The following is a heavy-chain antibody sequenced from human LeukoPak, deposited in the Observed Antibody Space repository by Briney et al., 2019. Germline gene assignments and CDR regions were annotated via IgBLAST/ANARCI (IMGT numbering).Heavy chain of an antibody. V-gene: IGHV1-8*03. D-gene: IGHD3-22*01. CDR2: MNPNSGNT. J-gene: IGHJ6*03. Sequence: GASVKVSCKVSGYTFTSYDINWVRQATGQGLEWMGWMNPNSGNTGYAQKFQGRVTITRNTSISTAYMELSSLRSEDTAVYYCARGTYYYESSGYYSYYYMDVWGKGTTVTVSS. CDR1: GYTFTSYD. CDR3: ARGTYYYESSGYYSYYYMDV.